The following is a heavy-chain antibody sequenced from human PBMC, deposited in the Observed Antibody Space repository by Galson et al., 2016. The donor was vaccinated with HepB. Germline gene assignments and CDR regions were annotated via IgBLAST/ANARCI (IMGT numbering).Heavy chain of an antibody. Sequence: QSGAEVKKPGEPLRISCKASGYSFTNYWIGWVRQLPGEGLEWMVIIDPGHSDIKYNSSFQGPVTISADKSITTAYLQWGSLKASDSAIYFCARRDRDCSGGTCFSRSFDYWGQGTLVSVSS. D-gene: IGHD2-15*01. CDR1: GYSFTNYW. CDR3: ARRDRDCSGGTCFSRSFDY. CDR2: IDPGHSDI. J-gene: IGHJ4*02. V-gene: IGHV5-51*01.